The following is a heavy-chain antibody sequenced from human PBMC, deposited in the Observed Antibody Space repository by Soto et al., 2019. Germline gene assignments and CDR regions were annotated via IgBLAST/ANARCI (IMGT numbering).Heavy chain of an antibody. D-gene: IGHD3-22*01. CDR3: ARAYSSGYRAGFEF. Sequence: SETLSLTCTVSGGSISSYYWSWIRQPPGKGLEWIGYIYYSGSTNYNPSLKSRVTISVDTSKNQFSLKLSSVTAADTAVYYCARAYSSGYRAGFEFWGQGTLVTVSS. CDR2: IYYSGST. CDR1: GGSISSYY. V-gene: IGHV4-59*01. J-gene: IGHJ4*02.